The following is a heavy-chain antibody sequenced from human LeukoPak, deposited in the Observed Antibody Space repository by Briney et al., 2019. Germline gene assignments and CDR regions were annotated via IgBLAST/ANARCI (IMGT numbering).Heavy chain of an antibody. J-gene: IGHJ4*02. D-gene: IGHD2-15*01. CDR2: IKSKTDGGTT. CDR1: RLTLSNAW. Sequence: PGRSLRLSCAVSRLTLSNAWMSWVSHPPGKVLEWVGRIKSKTDGGTTEYAAPVKGRFTISRDDSENTLYLQMNSLKTEDTAVYYCTSLPRYCSGGSCNSGSDSWGQGTLVTVSS. V-gene: IGHV3-15*01. CDR3: TSLPRYCSGGSCNSGSDS.